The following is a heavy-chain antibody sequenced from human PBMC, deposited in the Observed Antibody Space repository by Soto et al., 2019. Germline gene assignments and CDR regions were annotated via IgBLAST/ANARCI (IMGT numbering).Heavy chain of an antibody. Sequence: QVQLVQSGAEVRKPGASVKVSCKPSGYTFNTYYLHWLRQAPGQALEWMGVIHPSGGGTTYAQKFLGRVTVNRDTSTTTVFMELSSRRSDDTAVYYCARGGHIAVVTASFDNWGQGTLVTVSS. CDR3: ARGGHIAVVTASFDN. J-gene: IGHJ4*02. CDR1: GYTFNTYY. CDR2: IHPSGGGT. V-gene: IGHV1-46*02. D-gene: IGHD2-21*02.